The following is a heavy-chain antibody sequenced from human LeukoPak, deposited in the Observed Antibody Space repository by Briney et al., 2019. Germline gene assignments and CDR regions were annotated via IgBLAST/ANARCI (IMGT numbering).Heavy chain of an antibody. J-gene: IGHJ4*02. V-gene: IGHV3-30*02. CDR1: GFTFSNFG. D-gene: IGHD3-9*01. CDR2: IRHDGSDK. Sequence: RGCLRLSCAASGFTFSNFGMHWVRQAPGKGLEWVAFIRHDGSDKFYADFVKGRFTNSRDNAKNTLYYQMNSLRAEDTAVYYCAKDDWVGPDYWGQGTLVTVS. CDR3: AKDDWVGPDY.